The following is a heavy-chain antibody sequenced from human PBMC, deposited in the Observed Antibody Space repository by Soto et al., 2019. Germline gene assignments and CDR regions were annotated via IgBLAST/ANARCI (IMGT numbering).Heavy chain of an antibody. CDR3: ARLPNKSTQN. CDR1: GFTFSSYW. Sequence: EVQLVESGGGLVQPGGSLRLSCAASGFTFSSYWMHWVRQAPGKGLVWVSSISTDASSTSYADPVKGRFTISRDNAKNTLYLQMNSVRAEVTAVYYCARLPNKSTQNWGQGTLVIVSP. CDR2: ISTDASST. J-gene: IGHJ1*01. V-gene: IGHV3-74*01.